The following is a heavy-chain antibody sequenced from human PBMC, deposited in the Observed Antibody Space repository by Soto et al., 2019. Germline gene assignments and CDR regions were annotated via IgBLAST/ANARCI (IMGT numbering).Heavy chain of an antibody. D-gene: IGHD1-7*01. V-gene: IGHV1-8*01. CDR1: GYTLTIYD. CDR3: ARVVRVMGTTRIYLLYSMDV. CDR2: MNPNSGNT. J-gene: IGHJ6*03. Sequence: GASVKVXCKASGYTLTIYDINWVRQATGQGLEWMGWMNPNSGNTGYAQKFQGRVTMTRNTSISTAYMELSSLRSEDTAVYYCARVVRVMGTTRIYLLYSMDVWVKGTTVTVSS.